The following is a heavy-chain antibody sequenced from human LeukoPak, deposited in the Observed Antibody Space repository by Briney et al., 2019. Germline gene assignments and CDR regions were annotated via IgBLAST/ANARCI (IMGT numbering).Heavy chain of an antibody. Sequence: ASVKVSCKASGYRFSNYGMNWVRQAPGQGLEWMGWISAYTGSTNYAQKFQGRVTMTTDTSTSTAYMELRSLTSDDTAVYFCARDGGSSVTSYNYYYMDVWGKGTTVIVS. CDR1: GYRFSNYG. CDR2: ISAYTGST. J-gene: IGHJ6*03. CDR3: ARDGGSSVTSYNYYYMDV. D-gene: IGHD6-6*01. V-gene: IGHV1-18*01.